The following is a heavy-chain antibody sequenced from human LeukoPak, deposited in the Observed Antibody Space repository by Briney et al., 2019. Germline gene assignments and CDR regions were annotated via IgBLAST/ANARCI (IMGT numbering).Heavy chain of an antibody. CDR2: ISAYNGNT. V-gene: IGHV1-18*01. CDR3: ARVDNSSSRDYFDH. Sequence: ASVKASCKASGYTFTRYGISWVRQAPGQGLEWMGWISAYNGNTNYAQKLQGRVTVTTDTSTTTAYMELRSLRSDDTAVYYCARVDNSSSRDYFDHWGQGTLVTVSS. D-gene: IGHD6-6*01. CDR1: GYTFTRYG. J-gene: IGHJ4*02.